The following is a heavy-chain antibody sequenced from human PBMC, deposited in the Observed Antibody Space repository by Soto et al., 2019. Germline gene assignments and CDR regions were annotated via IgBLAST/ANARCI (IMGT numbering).Heavy chain of an antibody. CDR1: GFTFDDYA. V-gene: IGHV3-9*01. D-gene: IGHD3-22*01. CDR3: AASRAYDSSDYSVFHYGMDV. CDR2: LSWNSVTI. J-gene: IGHJ6*02. Sequence: EVQLVESGGDLVQPGRSLRLSCAASGFTFDDYAMHWVRQVPGKGLKWVSGLSWNSVTIGYAASVKGRFTISRDNAKKSLYLQMNGLRPDDTALSYCAASRAYDSSDYSVFHYGMDVWGLGTTVTVSS.